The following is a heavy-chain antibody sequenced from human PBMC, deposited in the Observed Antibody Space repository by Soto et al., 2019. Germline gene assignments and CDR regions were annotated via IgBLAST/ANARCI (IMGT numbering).Heavy chain of an antibody. Sequence: GGSLRLSCAASGFTFSTYDMHWVRQATGKGLEWVSAIGTIRDTYYLDSVKGRFTISRDNAKNSVYLQMNSLRAGDTAVYYCARGRSNQYESSPPPKFDPWGRGTLVTVSS. D-gene: IGHD2-8*01. CDR3: ARGRSNQYESSPPPKFDP. CDR2: IGTIRDT. J-gene: IGHJ5*02. CDR1: GFTFSTYD. V-gene: IGHV3-13*04.